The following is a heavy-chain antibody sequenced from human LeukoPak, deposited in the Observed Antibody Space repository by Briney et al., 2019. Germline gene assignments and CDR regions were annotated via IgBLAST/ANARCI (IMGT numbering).Heavy chain of an antibody. CDR3: ARDSTTVTSTSSWFDP. V-gene: IGHV3-NL1*01. J-gene: IGHJ5*02. Sequence: GGSLRLSCAASGFTFSSYGMHWVRQAPGKGLEWVSVIYSGGSTYYADSVKGRFTISRDNAKKSLYLQMNSLRAEDTAVYYCARDSTTVTSTSSWFDPWGQGTLVTVSS. CDR2: IYSGGST. CDR1: GFTFSSYG. D-gene: IGHD4-17*01.